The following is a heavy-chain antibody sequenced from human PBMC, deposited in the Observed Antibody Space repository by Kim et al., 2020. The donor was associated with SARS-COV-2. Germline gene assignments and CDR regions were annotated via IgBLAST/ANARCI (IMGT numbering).Heavy chain of an antibody. J-gene: IGHJ6*01. CDR1: GDPISTSNFY. V-gene: IGHV4-39*01. Sequence: SETLSLTCTVSGDPISTSNFYWGWIRQSPGAGLEWIATILYSGASYYDPSLRSRVTISVDTSKNQLFLKLNSVTAADTAVYYCVRIPRYFYPNHYYY. D-gene: IGHD3-9*01. CDR3: VRIPRYFYPNHYYY. CDR2: ILYSGAS.